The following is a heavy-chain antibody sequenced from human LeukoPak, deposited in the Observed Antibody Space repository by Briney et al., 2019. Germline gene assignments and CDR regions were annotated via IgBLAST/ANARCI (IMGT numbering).Heavy chain of an antibody. CDR1: GDSISSSTYY. V-gene: IGHV4-39*07. Sequence: SETLSLTCTVSGDSISSSTYYWGWIRQPPGKGLEWIGSIYYSGSTYYNPSLKSRVTISIDTSKNQFSLKLSSVTAADTAVYYCARVGIVVVPAAPPRSYYYYYMDVWGKGTTVTISS. D-gene: IGHD2-2*03. J-gene: IGHJ6*03. CDR2: IYYSGST. CDR3: ARVGIVVVPAAPPRSYYYYYMDV.